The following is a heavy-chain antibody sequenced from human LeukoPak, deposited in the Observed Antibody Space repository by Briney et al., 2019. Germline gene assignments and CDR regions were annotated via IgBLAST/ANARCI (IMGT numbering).Heavy chain of an antibody. CDR2: IYGSGNT. V-gene: IGHV4-59*08. J-gene: IGHJ5*02. CDR1: GGSISGWY. CDR3: ARLSPILTGYMGGFDP. Sequence: SETLSLTCTVSGGSISGWYWSWIRQPPGKGLEWIGYIYGSGNTNYNPSLKSRVTMSIDTSKNEFSLKLSSVTAADTAVYYCARLSPILTGYMGGFDPWGQGTLVTVSS. D-gene: IGHD3-9*01.